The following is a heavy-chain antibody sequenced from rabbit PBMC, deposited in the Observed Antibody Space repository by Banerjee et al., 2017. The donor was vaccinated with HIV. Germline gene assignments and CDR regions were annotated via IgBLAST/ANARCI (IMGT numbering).Heavy chain of an antibody. CDR1: GFTISSGYD. J-gene: IGHJ4*01. D-gene: IGHD2-1*01. CDR2: IGPGSSGTT. Sequence: QSLEESGGDLVKPGASLTLSCKASGFTISSGYDMCWVRQAPGKGLEWIACIGPGSSGTTYYASWAKGRFTISKTSSTTVTLQMTSLTAADTATYFCARYDVESDYAFNLWAQGTLFTVS. V-gene: IGHV1S40*01. CDR3: ARYDVESDYAFNL.